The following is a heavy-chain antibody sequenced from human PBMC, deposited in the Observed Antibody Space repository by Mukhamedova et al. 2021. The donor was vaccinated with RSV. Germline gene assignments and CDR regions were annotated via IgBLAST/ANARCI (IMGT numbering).Heavy chain of an antibody. CDR3: ARHWYLGARPSPPAY. D-gene: IGHD3-16*01. Sequence: YYNPSLRSRVTIAVDTSKNQFSLNLSSVTAADTALYYFARHWYLGARPSPPAYWGQGTLVTVSS. V-gene: IGHV4-39*01. J-gene: IGHJ1*01.